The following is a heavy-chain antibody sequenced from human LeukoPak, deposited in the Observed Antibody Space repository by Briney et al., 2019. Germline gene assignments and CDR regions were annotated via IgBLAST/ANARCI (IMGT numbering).Heavy chain of an antibody. Sequence: PGGSLRLSCAASGFTFSHYAMSWVRQAPGKGLEWVSYINDVSSDIHYADSVRGRFTISRDNARNILHLQLSSLRVEDTAVYYCARDTFQPGLIDSWGQGTLVIVSS. CDR3: ARDTFQPGLIDS. CDR2: INDVSSDI. J-gene: IGHJ4*02. D-gene: IGHD2-2*01. CDR1: GFTFSHYA. V-gene: IGHV3-21*05.